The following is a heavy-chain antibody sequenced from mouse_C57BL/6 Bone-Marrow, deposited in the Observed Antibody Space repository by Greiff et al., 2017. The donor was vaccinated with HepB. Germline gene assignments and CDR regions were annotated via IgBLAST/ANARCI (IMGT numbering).Heavy chain of an antibody. CDR2: IHPNSGST. CDR3: ARVVTTRYYYAMDY. Sequence: QVQLKQSGAELVKPGASVKLSCKASGYTFTSYWMHWVKQRPGQGLEWIGMIHPNSGSTNYNEKFKSKATLTVDKSSSTAYMQLSSLTSEDSAVYYCARVVTTRYYYAMDYWGQGTSVTVSS. D-gene: IGHD2-2*01. CDR1: GYTFTSYW. J-gene: IGHJ4*01. V-gene: IGHV1-64*01.